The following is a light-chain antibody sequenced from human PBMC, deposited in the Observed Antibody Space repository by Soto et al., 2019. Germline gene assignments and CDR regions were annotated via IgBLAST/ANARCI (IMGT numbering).Light chain of an antibody. V-gene: IGKV3D-20*01. J-gene: IGKJ4*01. Sequence: IVLTQSPATLSLSVGERATLSCGASQNINNNFVALYQKKPGLAPRLLIFDAFFRAPGLPDRFSGSGAGKAFILTIGRLEREDSAVYFCHHAGDSPTFGGGTEVEIK. CDR3: HHAGDSPT. CDR1: QNINNNF. CDR2: DAF.